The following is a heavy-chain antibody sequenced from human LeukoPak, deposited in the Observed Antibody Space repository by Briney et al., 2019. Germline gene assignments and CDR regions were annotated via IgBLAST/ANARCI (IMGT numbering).Heavy chain of an antibody. CDR3: ARDTRGSGWFSAYYFDY. Sequence: SETLSLTCTVSGGSISSGSYYWSWIRRPAGKGLEWIGRIYTSGSTNYNPSLKSRVTISVDTSKNQFSLKLSSVTAADTAVYYCARDTRGSGWFSAYYFDYWGQGTLVTVSS. D-gene: IGHD6-19*01. CDR1: GGSISSGSYY. V-gene: IGHV4-61*02. J-gene: IGHJ4*02. CDR2: IYTSGST.